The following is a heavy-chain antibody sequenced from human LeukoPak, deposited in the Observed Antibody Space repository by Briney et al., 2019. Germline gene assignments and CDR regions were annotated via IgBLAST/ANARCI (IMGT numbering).Heavy chain of an antibody. CDR3: ARDDSGYDYFYGMDV. Sequence: ASVKVSCKASGYTFTGYYMHWVRQAHGQGIELQGWINPNCSGTNYEKKFQGRVTMTRDTSISTAYMELSRLRSDDTAVYYCARDDSGYDYFYGMDVWGQGTTVTVSS. CDR1: GYTFTGYY. D-gene: IGHD5-12*01. CDR2: INPNCSGT. V-gene: IGHV1-2*02. J-gene: IGHJ6*02.